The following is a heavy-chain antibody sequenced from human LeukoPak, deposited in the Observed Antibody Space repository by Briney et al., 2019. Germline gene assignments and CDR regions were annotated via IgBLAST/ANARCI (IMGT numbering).Heavy chain of an antibody. CDR2: INHSGST. CDR1: GGSFSGYY. J-gene: IGHJ6*02. V-gene: IGHV4-34*01. CDR3: ARSYCGGDCYSYYYYYGMDV. Sequence: PSETLSLTCAVYGGSFSGYYWSWIRQPPGKGLEWIGEINHSGSTNYNPSLKSRVTISVDTSKNQFSLKLSSVTAADTAVYYCARSYCGGDCYSYYYYYGMDVWGQGTTVTVSS. D-gene: IGHD2-21*02.